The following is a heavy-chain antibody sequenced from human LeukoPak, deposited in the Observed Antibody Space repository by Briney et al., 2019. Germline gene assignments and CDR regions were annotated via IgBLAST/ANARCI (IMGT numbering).Heavy chain of an antibody. CDR3: ARGWVVVVVAATNWFDP. J-gene: IGHJ5*02. V-gene: IGHV4-34*01. D-gene: IGHD2-15*01. Sequence: GSLRLSCAASGFTFSSYAMSWIRQPPGKGLEWIDEINHSGSTNYNPSLKSRVTISVDTSKNQFSLKLSSVTAADTAVYYCARGWVVVVVAATNWFDPWGQGTLVTVSS. CDR2: INHSGST. CDR1: GFTFSSYA.